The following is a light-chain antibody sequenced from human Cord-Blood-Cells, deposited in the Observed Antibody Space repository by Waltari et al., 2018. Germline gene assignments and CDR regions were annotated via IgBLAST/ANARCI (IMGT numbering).Light chain of an antibody. CDR1: SSNIGSNY. CDR3: AAWDDSLSGRV. Sequence: QSVLTQPPSASGTPGQRVTISCSGSSSNIGSNYVYWYQQLPGTAPKLLIYRNNQRPSGVPVRCSGAKSGTSASLAISGLRSEDEADYYCAAWDDSLSGRVFGGGTKLTVL. J-gene: IGLJ3*02. V-gene: IGLV1-47*01. CDR2: RNN.